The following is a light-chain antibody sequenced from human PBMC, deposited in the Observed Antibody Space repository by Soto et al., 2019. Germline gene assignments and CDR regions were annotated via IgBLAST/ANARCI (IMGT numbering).Light chain of an antibody. Sequence: QSVLTQPPSASGSPGQSVTISCTGTKNDIGVYDFVSWYQHHPGKAPRLIIYEVVQRPSGVPDRFSDSKSGNTASLTVSGLQAADEADYFCKSYAGSNTYVFGSGTKVTVL. CDR3: KSYAGSNTYV. J-gene: IGLJ1*01. V-gene: IGLV2-8*01. CDR1: KNDIGVYDF. CDR2: EVV.